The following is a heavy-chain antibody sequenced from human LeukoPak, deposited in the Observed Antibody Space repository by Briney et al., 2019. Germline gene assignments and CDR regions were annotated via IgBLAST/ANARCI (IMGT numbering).Heavy chain of an antibody. Sequence: ASVKVSCKASGGTFTNYTINWVRQAPGQGVEWMGGIIPIFGTANYAQKFQGRVTITADESTITAYMELSSLRSEDTAVYYCATPRIRPSWSYLGWFDPWGRGTLVTVS. CDR2: IIPIFGTA. CDR3: ATPRIRPSWSYLGWFDP. J-gene: IGHJ5*02. CDR1: GGTFTNYT. D-gene: IGHD1-26*01. V-gene: IGHV1-69*13.